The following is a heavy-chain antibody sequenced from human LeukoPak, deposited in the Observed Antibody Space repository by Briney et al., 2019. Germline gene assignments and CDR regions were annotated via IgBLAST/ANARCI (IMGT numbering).Heavy chain of an antibody. CDR2: IWYDGSNE. D-gene: IGHD1-26*01. V-gene: IGHV3-33*01. J-gene: IGHJ4*02. CDR3: ARPLVGDALDY. Sequence: GGSLRLSCAASGFTFSRYGMHWVRQAPGKGLEWVAVIWYDGSNEYYADSVKGRFTIFRDNFKNTLHLQMNSLRAEDTAVYYCARPLVGDALDYWGQGTLVTVSS. CDR1: GFTFSRYG.